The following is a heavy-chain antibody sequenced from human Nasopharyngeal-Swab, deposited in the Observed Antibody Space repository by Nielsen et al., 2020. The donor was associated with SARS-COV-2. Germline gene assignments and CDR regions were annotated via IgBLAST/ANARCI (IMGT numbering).Heavy chain of an antibody. Sequence: GESLKISCEASEFMFGAYAMSWVRQAPGKGLEWVSTISGNGDSTYYADSVKGRFTISRDNSKNTLYLQMNSLRAEDTGVYYCARDPYSTPPDYWGQGTLVTVSS. CDR2: ISGNGDST. CDR1: EFMFGAYA. V-gene: IGHV3-23*01. D-gene: IGHD6-13*01. CDR3: ARDPYSTPPDY. J-gene: IGHJ4*02.